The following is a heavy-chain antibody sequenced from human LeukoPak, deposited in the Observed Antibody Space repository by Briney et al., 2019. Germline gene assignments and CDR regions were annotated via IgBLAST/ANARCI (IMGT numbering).Heavy chain of an antibody. CDR1: GFPLSNHW. D-gene: IGHD5-18*01. CDR3: ARHGYNYAWDH. CDR2: INDDGSEK. V-gene: IGHV3-7*01. J-gene: IGHJ4*02. Sequence: PGGSLRLSCAASGFPLSNHWVTWVRQAPGKGLEWVANINDDGSEKYYAESVKGRFTISRDNAKNSLFLQMNSLRVEDTAEYYCARHGYNYAWDHWGQGTLVSVYS.